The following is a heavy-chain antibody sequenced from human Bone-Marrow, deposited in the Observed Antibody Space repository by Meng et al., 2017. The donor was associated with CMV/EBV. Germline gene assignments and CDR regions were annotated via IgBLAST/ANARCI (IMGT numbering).Heavy chain of an antibody. CDR3: ARESDFWSGSVGYYYGMDV. D-gene: IGHD3-3*01. Sequence: GGSLRLSCAASGFTFNSYTMSWVRQAPGKGLEWLSYISLSTTTIFYADSVKGRFTISRDNAKNSLFLQMNSLRAEDTAVYYCARESDFWSGSVGYYYGMDVWGQGTTVTVSS. CDR2: ISLSTTTI. CDR1: GFTFNSYT. J-gene: IGHJ6*02. V-gene: IGHV3-48*04.